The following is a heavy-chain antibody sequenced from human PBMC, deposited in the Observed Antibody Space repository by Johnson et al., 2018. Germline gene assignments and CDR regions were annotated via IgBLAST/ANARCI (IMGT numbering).Heavy chain of an antibody. D-gene: IGHD1-26*01. J-gene: IGHJ1*01. V-gene: IGHV3-23*04. CDR1: GFTFSSYA. CDR3: AKEGVMEWEYYGPFQY. Sequence: VQLVQSGGGLVQPGGSXRLSCAASGFTFSSYAMSWVRQAPGKGLEWVSAISGSGGSAYYADSVKGRFTISRDNSKNTLYLQMNSLRAEETAVYYCAKEGVMEWEYYGPFQYWGPGTLVTVSS. CDR2: ISGSGGSA.